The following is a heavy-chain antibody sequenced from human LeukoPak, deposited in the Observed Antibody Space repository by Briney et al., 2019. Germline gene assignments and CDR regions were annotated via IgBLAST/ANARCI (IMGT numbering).Heavy chain of an antibody. CDR3: TTDGEVIWFDP. CDR2: IKSKTDGGTT. Sequence: GGSLRLSCAASGFTFSNAWMSWVRQAPGKGLEWVGRIKSKTDGGTTDYAAPVKGRFTISRDDSKNTLYLQTNSLKTEGTAVYYCTTDGEVIWFDPWGQGTLVTVSS. D-gene: IGHD3-16*01. V-gene: IGHV3-15*01. CDR1: GFTFSNAW. J-gene: IGHJ5*02.